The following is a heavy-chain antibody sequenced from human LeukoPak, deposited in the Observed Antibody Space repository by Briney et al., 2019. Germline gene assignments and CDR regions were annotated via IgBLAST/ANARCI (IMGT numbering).Heavy chain of an antibody. Sequence: SETLSLTCTVSGGSISSYYWSWIRQPPGKGLEWIGYIYYSGSTNYNPSLKSRVTISVDTPKNQFSLKLSSVTAADTAVYYCARGGTGILGYWGQGTLVTVSS. CDR1: GGSISSYY. CDR3: ARGGTGILGY. CDR2: IYYSGST. V-gene: IGHV4-59*01. J-gene: IGHJ4*02. D-gene: IGHD1-1*01.